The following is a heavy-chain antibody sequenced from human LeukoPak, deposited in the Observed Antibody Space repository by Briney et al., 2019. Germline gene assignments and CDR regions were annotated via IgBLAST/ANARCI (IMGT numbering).Heavy chain of an antibody. V-gene: IGHV3-53*01. CDR3: ARDSNSLRYGQEDV. CDR2: IYSGGST. D-gene: IGHD3-9*01. Sequence: GGSLRLSCAASGFTVSSNYMSWARQAPGKGLEWVSVIYSGGSTYYADSVKGRFTISRDNAKNSLYLQMNSLRAEDTAVYYCARDSNSLRYGQEDVWGQGTTVTVSS. CDR1: GFTVSSNY. J-gene: IGHJ6*02.